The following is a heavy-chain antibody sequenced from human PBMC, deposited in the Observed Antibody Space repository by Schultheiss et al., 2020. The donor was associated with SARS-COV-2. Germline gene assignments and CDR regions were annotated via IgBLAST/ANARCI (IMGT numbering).Heavy chain of an antibody. CDR3: AKVEQWLAAARY. CDR1: GFTFSSYA. Sequence: GGSLRLSCAASGFTFSSYAMSWVRQAPGKGLEWVSEMSGSGGSTYYADSVKGRFTISRDNSKNTLYLQMNSLRAEDTAVYYCAKVEQWLAAARYWGQGTLVTVSS. CDR2: MSGSGGST. J-gene: IGHJ4*02. V-gene: IGHV3-23*01. D-gene: IGHD6-19*01.